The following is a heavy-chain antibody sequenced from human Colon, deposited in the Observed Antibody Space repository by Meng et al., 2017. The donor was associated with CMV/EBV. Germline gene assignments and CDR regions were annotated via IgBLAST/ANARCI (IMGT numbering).Heavy chain of an antibody. J-gene: IGHJ5*02. CDR1: GGSISRGNHH. D-gene: IGHD3-22*01. V-gene: IGHV4-31*03. Sequence: CTSSGGSISRGNHHWSWIRQHPGKGLEWIASIYNSETTYYNPSLTSRVTMSVDSSKNQFFLNLNSVTAADTAIYYCATYYEGRGGQGPWGQGTLVTVSS. CDR2: IYNSETT. CDR3: ATYYEGRGGQGP.